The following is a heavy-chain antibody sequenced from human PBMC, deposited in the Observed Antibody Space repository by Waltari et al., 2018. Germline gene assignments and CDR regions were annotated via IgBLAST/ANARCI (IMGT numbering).Heavy chain of an antibody. CDR3: ARAWKWERPPNDAFDI. CDR1: GGSISNYY. D-gene: IGHD1-26*01. J-gene: IGHJ3*02. CDR2: IYTSGST. V-gene: IGHV4-4*07. Sequence: QVQLQESGPGLVKPSETLSLTCTVSGGSISNYYWSWIRQPAGKGLGWIGRIYTSGSTNDNTSRKRRVTMSIDTSKNQFSLKLSSVTAADTAVYYCARAWKWERPPNDAFDIWGQGTMVTVSS.